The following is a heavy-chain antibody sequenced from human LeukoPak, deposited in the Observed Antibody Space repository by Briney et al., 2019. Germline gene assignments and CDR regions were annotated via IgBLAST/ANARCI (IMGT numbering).Heavy chain of an antibody. D-gene: IGHD2-15*01. J-gene: IGHJ6*03. Sequence: GGSLRLSCAASGFTFSSYWMSWVRQAPGKGLEWVANIKQDGSDKYYVDSLKGRFTVSRDNAKNSLYLQINSLRAGDTAVYFCARVGAATYYYYYMDVWGKGTAVTVSS. V-gene: IGHV3-7*01. CDR1: GFTFSSYW. CDR2: IKQDGSDK. CDR3: ARVGAATYYYYYMDV.